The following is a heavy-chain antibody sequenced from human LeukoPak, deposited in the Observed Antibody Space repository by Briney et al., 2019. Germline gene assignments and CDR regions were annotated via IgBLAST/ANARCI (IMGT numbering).Heavy chain of an antibody. J-gene: IGHJ6*02. V-gene: IGHV3-9*01. CDR3: AKDKGVGVYCSSTTCHTSPTAMDV. D-gene: IGHD2-2*01. Sequence: PGGSLRLSCAASGFTFDDYAMHWVRQAPGKGLEWVSGISWNSGSIVYADSVKGRFTISRDNAKNSLYLQMNSLRPEDTALYYCAKDKGVGVYCSSTTCHTSPTAMDVWGQGTTVTVSS. CDR2: ISWNSGSI. CDR1: GFTFDDYA.